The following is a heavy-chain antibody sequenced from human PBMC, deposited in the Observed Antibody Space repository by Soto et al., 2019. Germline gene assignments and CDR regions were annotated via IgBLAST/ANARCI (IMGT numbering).Heavy chain of an antibody. J-gene: IGHJ4*02. CDR3: ARGLVGYCSGGSCWPRYYFDY. V-gene: IGHV1-2*02. CDR2: VNPNSGGT. CDR1: GYTFTGYC. Sequence: GASVKVSCKASGYTFTGYCMHWVRQAPGQGLEWMGWVNPNSGGTNYAQKFQGRVTMTRDTSISTAYMELSRLRSDDTAVYYCARGLVGYCSGGSCWPRYYFDYWGQGTLVTVST. D-gene: IGHD2-15*01.